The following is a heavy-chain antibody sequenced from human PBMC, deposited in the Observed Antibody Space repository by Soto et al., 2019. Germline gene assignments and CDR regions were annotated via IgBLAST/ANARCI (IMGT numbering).Heavy chain of an antibody. D-gene: IGHD2-15*01. CDR2: ISTNSRYI. J-gene: IGHJ6*02. CDR1: GFIFSSYR. Sequence: PGGSLRLSCAASGFIFSSYRMNWVRQAPGKGLEWISSISTNSRYIYYADSVEGRFTVSRDNSNNSLYLQMDNLRAEDTAVYYRASKQVIGYYYGLDVWGQGTTVTVSS. V-gene: IGHV3-21*01. CDR3: ASKQVIGYYYGLDV.